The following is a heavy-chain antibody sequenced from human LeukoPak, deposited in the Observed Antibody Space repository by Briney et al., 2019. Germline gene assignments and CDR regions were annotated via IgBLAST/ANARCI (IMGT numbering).Heavy chain of an antibody. Sequence: PSETLSLTCTVSGGSVRGGGYYWNWIRKHPGKGLEWIGYLDYSGSTNYNPSLKSRVTISTDTSKNQISLKLTSLTAADTAEYYCATQRDGYYNDAFDMWGQGTLVIVSS. CDR2: LDYSGST. V-gene: IGHV4-31*03. J-gene: IGHJ3*02. D-gene: IGHD5-24*01. CDR3: ATQRDGYYNDAFDM. CDR1: GGSVRGGGYY.